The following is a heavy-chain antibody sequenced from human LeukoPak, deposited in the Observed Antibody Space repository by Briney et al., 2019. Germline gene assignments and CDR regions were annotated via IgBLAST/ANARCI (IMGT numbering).Heavy chain of an antibody. CDR2: ISSSGGST. Sequence: GGSLRLSCAASGFTFSGYAMTWVRQAPGKGLEWVSSISSSGGSTYYADSVKGRFTISRDNSKNTLYLQMNSLRAEDTAIYYCAKDLVTGSLDYWGQGTLVTVSS. CDR3: AKDLVTGSLDY. CDR1: GFTFSGYA. J-gene: IGHJ4*02. V-gene: IGHV3-23*01. D-gene: IGHD3-10*01.